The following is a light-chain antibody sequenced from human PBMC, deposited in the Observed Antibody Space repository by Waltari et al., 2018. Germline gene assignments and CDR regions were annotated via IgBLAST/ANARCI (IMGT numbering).Light chain of an antibody. Sequence: QSVLTQPPSASGTPGQTVTISCSGTNSNIGRNSVFWYQQLPGTAPDLHIYRSNRRPSGVPDRLSGSKSGTSASLAISGLRSEDEADYYCAAWDDSLSVSYVFGSGTKVTV. CDR3: AAWDDSLSVSYV. J-gene: IGLJ1*01. CDR2: RSN. V-gene: IGLV1-47*01. CDR1: NSNIGRNS.